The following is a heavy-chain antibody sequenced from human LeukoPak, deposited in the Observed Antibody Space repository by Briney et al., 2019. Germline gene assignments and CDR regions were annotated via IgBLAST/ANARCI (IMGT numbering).Heavy chain of an antibody. CDR2: IYTSGST. CDR3: ARHLGDPQPRYCSSTSCHYYYYYMDV. J-gene: IGHJ6*03. D-gene: IGHD2-2*01. Sequence: PSETLSLTCTVSGGSISSYYWSWIRQPPGKGLEWIGYIYTSGSTNYNPSLKSRVTISVDTSKNQFSLKLSSVTAADTAVYYCARHLGDPQPRYCSSTSCHYYYYYMDVWGKGTTVTVSS. V-gene: IGHV4-4*09. CDR1: GGSISSYY.